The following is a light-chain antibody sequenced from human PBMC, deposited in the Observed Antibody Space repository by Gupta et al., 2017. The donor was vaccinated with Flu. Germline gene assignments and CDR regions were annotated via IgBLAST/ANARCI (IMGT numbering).Light chain of an antibody. CDR3: QSFDSNLSAYV. V-gene: IGLV1-40*01. CDR2: GNN. CDR1: NSNIGATYD. Sequence: SVLTQPPSVSGVPGQRVTISCTGSNSNIGATYDVHWYQHLPGTAPQLLIHGNNNRLSGVPDRFSGSKSGTSASLAITGLHADDEADYYCQSFDSNLSAYVFGTGTKVTVL. J-gene: IGLJ1*01.